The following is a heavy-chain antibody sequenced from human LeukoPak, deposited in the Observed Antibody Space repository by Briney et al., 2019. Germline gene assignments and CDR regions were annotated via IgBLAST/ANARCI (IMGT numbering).Heavy chain of an antibody. CDR3: ARDKPRYSSGWYYFDY. CDR1: GYTFTSYG. D-gene: IGHD6-19*01. V-gene: IGHV1-18*01. CDR2: ISAYNGNT. J-gene: IGHJ4*02. Sequence: GASVKVSCKASGYTFTSYGISWVRQAPGQGLEWMGWISAYNGNTNYAQKLQGRVTMTTDTSTSTAYMELRSLRSDDTAVYYCARDKPRYSSGWYYFDYWGQGTLVTVSS.